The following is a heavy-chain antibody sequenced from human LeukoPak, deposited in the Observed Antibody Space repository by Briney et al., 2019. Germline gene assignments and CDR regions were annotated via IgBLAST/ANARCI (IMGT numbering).Heavy chain of an antibody. Sequence: PSETLSLTCTVSGGSISSSSYYWGWIRQPPGKGLEWIGSIYYSGSTYYNPSLKSRVTISVDTSKNQFSLKLSSVTAADTAVYYCARDIVVVTAGYYYYYGMDVRGQGTTVTVSS. CDR2: IYYSGST. D-gene: IGHD2-21*02. V-gene: IGHV4-39*07. J-gene: IGHJ6*02. CDR1: GGSISSSSYY. CDR3: ARDIVVVTAGYYYYYGMDV.